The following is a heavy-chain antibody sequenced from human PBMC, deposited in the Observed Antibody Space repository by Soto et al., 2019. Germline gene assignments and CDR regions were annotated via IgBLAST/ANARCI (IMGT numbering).Heavy chain of an antibody. CDR1: GYTVTNDY. V-gene: IGHV1-46*01. Sequence: QVQLVQSGAEVKKPGASVKVSCKASGYTVTNDYMHWVRQAPGQGLEWMGIINPSTGTTSYAQKFQGRVTMTRDTSTSTVHMELSSLRYDDTAVYYCARASWDRVRGVKEFDSWGQGTLVTVSS. CDR3: ARASWDRVRGVKEFDS. D-gene: IGHD3-10*01. J-gene: IGHJ4*02. CDR2: INPSTGTT.